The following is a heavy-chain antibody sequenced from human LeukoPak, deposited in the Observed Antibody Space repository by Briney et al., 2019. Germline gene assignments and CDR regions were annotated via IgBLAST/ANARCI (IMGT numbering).Heavy chain of an antibody. J-gene: IGHJ4*02. CDR1: GFTFSSYA. V-gene: IGHV3-30*04. CDR3: ARPTLAAAATRDLNDY. CDR2: ISYDGSNN. Sequence: AESLRLSCAASGFTFSSYAMHWVRQAPGKGLERVSVISYDGSNNYYADSVKGRFTISRDNSKTTMYLQMNSLRAEATAVYYCARPTLAAAATRDLNDYWGQGTLVTVSS. D-gene: IGHD6-13*01.